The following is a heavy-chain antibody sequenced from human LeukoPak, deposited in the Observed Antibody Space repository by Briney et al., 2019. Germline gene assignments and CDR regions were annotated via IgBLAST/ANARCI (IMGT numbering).Heavy chain of an antibody. V-gene: IGHV1-2*02. CDR1: GYTFTGYY. J-gene: IGHJ5*02. D-gene: IGHD3-22*01. CDR2: INPNSGGT. Sequence: GASVKVSCKASGYTFTGYYMHWVRQAPGQGLEWMGWINPNSGGTNYAQKFQGRVTMTRDTSISTAYMELSRLRSDDTAVYYCASEKGSSGSNWFDPWGQGTLVTVSS. CDR3: ASEKGSSGSNWFDP.